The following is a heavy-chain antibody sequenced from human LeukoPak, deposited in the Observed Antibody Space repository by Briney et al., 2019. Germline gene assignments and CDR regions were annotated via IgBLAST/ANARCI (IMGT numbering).Heavy chain of an antibody. Sequence: GESLKISCKGSGYSFTTYWIGWVRQMPGKGLEWMGIIYPGDSDTRYSTSFQAQVTHSADKSISTAYLQWSSLNASDTPISHCARSGVVTFYQYMDVWGTGTTVTVSS. CDR1: GYSFTTYW. CDR2: IYPGDSDT. CDR3: ARSGVVTFYQYMDV. D-gene: IGHD3-3*01. V-gene: IGHV5-51*01. J-gene: IGHJ6*03.